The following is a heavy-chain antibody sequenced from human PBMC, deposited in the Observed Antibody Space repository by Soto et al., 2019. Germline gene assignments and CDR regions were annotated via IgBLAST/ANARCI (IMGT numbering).Heavy chain of an antibody. CDR1: GGSISSYD. Sequence: SETLSLTCTVSGGSISSYDWSWIRQPPGKGLEWIGYIYYSGSTNYNPSLKSRVTISVDTSKNQFSLKLSSVTAADTAVYYCARVAAWEVVRYYFDYWGQGTLVTVSS. CDR2: IYYSGST. J-gene: IGHJ4*02. V-gene: IGHV4-59*01. CDR3: ARVAAWEVVRYYFDY. D-gene: IGHD3-10*01.